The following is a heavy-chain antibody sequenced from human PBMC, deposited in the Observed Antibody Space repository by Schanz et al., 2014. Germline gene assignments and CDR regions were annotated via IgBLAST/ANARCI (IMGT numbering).Heavy chain of an antibody. Sequence: EVQLVESGGGLVQPGGSLRLSCAASGFTFSNYWMSWVRQAPGKGLEWVANIKQDGSEKFYVDSVKGRFTISRDNAKNALYLQMNSLRAEDTAVYYCAKGRMTATNFFDSWGQGTLVTVSS. CDR3: AKGRMTATNFFDS. CDR2: IKQDGSEK. V-gene: IGHV3-7*01. D-gene: IGHD1-7*01. J-gene: IGHJ4*02. CDR1: GFTFSNYW.